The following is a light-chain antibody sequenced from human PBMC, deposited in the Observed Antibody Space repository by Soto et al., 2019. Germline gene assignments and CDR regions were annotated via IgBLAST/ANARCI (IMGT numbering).Light chain of an antibody. CDR2: LGS. V-gene: IGKV2-28*01. J-gene: IGKJ2*01. CDR3: MQALPTPP. Sequence: DIVMPQSPLALPVTPGEPASISCRSSQSLLHCNGYNYLDWYLQKPGQSPQLLLYLGSNRASGVPDRFTGSGSGTDCTLQISRVYGEHVGVDDCMQALPTPPFGQATKLEIK. CDR1: QSLLHCNGYNY.